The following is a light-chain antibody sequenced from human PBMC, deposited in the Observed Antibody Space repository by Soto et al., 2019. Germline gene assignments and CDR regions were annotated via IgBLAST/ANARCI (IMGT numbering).Light chain of an antibody. CDR2: GAS. V-gene: IGKV3-20*01. CDR3: QLYGTSPP. CDR1: QTVTSRY. J-gene: IGKJ5*01. Sequence: VVLTQSPGTLSLSPWERATLSCMASQTVTSRYLAWYQQKPGQAPRLLIYGASTRAAGIPDRFSGSASGTDFTLTINRLEPEDFAVYYCQLYGTSPPFGQGTRLAI.